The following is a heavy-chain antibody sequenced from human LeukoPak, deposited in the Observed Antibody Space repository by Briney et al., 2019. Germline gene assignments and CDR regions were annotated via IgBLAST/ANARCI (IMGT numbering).Heavy chain of an antibody. CDR3: AGGGGWFDS. CDR1: GGSVGSVSSY. D-gene: IGHD3-10*01. V-gene: IGHV4-61*01. J-gene: IGHJ5*01. CDR2: IYHIGST. Sequence: SETLSLTCTVSGGSVGSVSSYWTWIRQPPGKGLKWIGNIYHIGSTNYNPSLKSRVTISVDTSKTQFSLKLRSLTAADTAVYYCAGGGGWFDSWGQGTLVTVSS.